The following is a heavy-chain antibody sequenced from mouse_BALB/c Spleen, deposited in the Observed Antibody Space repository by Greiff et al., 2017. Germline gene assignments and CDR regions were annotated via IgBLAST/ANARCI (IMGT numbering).Heavy chain of an antibody. Sequence: EVNLEESGGGLVQPEGSLKISCAASGFTFNTYGMNWVRQAPGKGLEWVGRIRSKSSNYATYYADSVKDRFTISRDDSQSMLYLQMNNLKTDDTAMYYCVRHGLGSFAYWGQGTLVTVSS. CDR3: VRHGLGSFAY. CDR1: GFTFNTYG. J-gene: IGHJ3*01. CDR2: IRSKSSNYAT. V-gene: IGHV10-1*02. D-gene: IGHD3-1*01.